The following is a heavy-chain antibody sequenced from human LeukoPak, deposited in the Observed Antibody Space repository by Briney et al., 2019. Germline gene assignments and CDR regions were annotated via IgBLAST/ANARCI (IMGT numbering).Heavy chain of an antibody. J-gene: IGHJ6*04. V-gene: IGHV4-4*09. CDR3: ARAGSTSLGDV. Sequence: ASETLSLTCTVSGGSISSYYWSWIRQPPGKGLEWIGYIYTSGSTNYNPSLKSRVTISVDTSKNQFSLKLSSVTAADTAVYYCARAGSTSLGDVWGKGTTVTVSS. CDR2: IYTSGST. CDR1: GGSISSYY. D-gene: IGHD2-2*01.